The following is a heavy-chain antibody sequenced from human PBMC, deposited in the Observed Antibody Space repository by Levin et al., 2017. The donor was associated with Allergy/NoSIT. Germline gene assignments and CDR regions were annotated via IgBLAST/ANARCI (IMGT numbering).Heavy chain of an antibody. D-gene: IGHD6-13*01. Sequence: GGSLRLSCAASGFTFSDYYMSWIRRAPGKGLEWVSYISSSGSTIYYADSVKGRFTISRDNAKNSLYLQMNSLRAEDTAVYYCARGLDSSSLNYYYGMDVWGQGTTVTVSS. J-gene: IGHJ6*02. CDR3: ARGLDSSSLNYYYGMDV. V-gene: IGHV3-11*01. CDR1: GFTFSDYY. CDR2: ISSSGSTI.